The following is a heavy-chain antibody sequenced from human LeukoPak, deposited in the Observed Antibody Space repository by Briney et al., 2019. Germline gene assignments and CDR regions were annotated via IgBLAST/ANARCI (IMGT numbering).Heavy chain of an antibody. D-gene: IGHD3-3*01. V-gene: IGHV4-30-4*01. CDR1: GGSISSGDYY. CDR2: IYYSGST. J-gene: IGHJ4*02. CDR3: ARGISTIFGVIHYFDY. Sequence: SETLSLTCTVSGGSISSGDYYWSWIRQPPGKGLEWIGYIYYSGSTYYNPSLKSRVTISVDTSKNQFSLKLSSVTAADTAVYYCARGISTIFGVIHYFDYWGQGTLVTVSS.